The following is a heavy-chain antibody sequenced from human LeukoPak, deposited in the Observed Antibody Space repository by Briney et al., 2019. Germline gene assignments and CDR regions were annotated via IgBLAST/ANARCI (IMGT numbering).Heavy chain of an antibody. J-gene: IGHJ4*02. CDR1: GFTFSGYS. CDR3: ARDRWELSSIDY. D-gene: IGHD1-26*01. CDR2: ISSSSSYI. V-gene: IGHV3-21*01. Sequence: GGSLRLSCAASGFTFSGYSMNWVRQAPGKGLEWVSSISSSSSYIYYADSVKGRFTISRDNAKNSLYLQMNSLRAEGTAVYYCARDRWELSSIDYWGQGTLVTVSS.